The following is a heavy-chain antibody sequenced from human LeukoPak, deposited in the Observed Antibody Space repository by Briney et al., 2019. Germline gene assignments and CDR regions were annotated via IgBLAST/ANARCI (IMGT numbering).Heavy chain of an antibody. V-gene: IGHV4-34*01. CDR3: ARDAQAGATTAFDY. Sequence: SETLSLTCAVYGGSFSGYYWSWIRQPPGKGLEWIGEINHSGSTNYNPSLKSRVTISVDTSKNQFSLKLSSVTAADTAVYYCARDAQAGATTAFDYWGQGTLVTVSS. D-gene: IGHD1-26*01. CDR2: INHSGST. CDR1: GGSFSGYY. J-gene: IGHJ4*02.